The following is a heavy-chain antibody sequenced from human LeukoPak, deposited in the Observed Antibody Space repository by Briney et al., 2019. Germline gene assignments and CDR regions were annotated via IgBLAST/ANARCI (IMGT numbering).Heavy chain of an antibody. CDR2: ISGSGGST. Sequence: PGGSLRLSCAASGFTFSSYAMSWVRQAPGKGLEWVSAISGSGGSTYYADSVKGRFTISRDNSKNTLYLQMNSLRAEDTAVYYCAKGFAKYGSGNYFDYWGQGTLVTVSS. CDR3: AKGFAKYGSGNYFDY. D-gene: IGHD3-10*01. J-gene: IGHJ4*02. CDR1: GFTFSSYA. V-gene: IGHV3-23*01.